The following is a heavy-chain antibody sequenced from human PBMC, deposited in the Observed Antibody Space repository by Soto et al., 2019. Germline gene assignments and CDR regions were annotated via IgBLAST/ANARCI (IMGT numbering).Heavy chain of an antibody. Sequence: SETLSLTCTVSGGSVSSYYWSWIRQAPGKGLEWIGYIYYSGSAKYEPSLKSRVTISPDTSKNQSPPRLSSVTAADTAVYYCARRVETALVPKPVFDFWGPGPLVTVSS. D-gene: IGHD5-18*01. CDR1: GGSVSSYY. J-gene: IGHJ4*02. CDR3: ARRVETALVPKPVFDF. CDR2: IYYSGSA. V-gene: IGHV4-59*08.